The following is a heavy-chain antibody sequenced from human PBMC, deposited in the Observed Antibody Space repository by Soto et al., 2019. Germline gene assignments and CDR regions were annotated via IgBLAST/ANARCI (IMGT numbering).Heavy chain of an antibody. Sequence: KPSETLSLTCTVSGGSISSSSYYWGWIRQPPGKGLEWIGSIYYSGSTYYNPSLKSRVTISVDTSKNQFSLKLSSVTAADTAVYYCARDVDTAMVGYYYDGMDVWGQGTTVT. CDR1: GGSISSSSYY. CDR3: ARDVDTAMVGYYYDGMDV. D-gene: IGHD5-18*01. V-gene: IGHV4-39*02. CDR2: IYYSGST. J-gene: IGHJ6*02.